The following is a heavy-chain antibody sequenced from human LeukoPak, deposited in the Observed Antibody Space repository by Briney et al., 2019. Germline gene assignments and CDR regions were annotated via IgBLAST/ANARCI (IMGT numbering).Heavy chain of an antibody. D-gene: IGHD2-2*01. V-gene: IGHV3-21*01. Sequence: GGSLRLSCAASGFTFSSYSMNRVRQAPGKGLEWVSSISSSSSYIYYADSVKGRFTISRDNAKNSLYLQINSLRAEDTAVYYCARWSTSRPFDYWGQGTLVTVSS. J-gene: IGHJ4*02. CDR3: ARWSTSRPFDY. CDR2: ISSSSSYI. CDR1: GFTFSSYS.